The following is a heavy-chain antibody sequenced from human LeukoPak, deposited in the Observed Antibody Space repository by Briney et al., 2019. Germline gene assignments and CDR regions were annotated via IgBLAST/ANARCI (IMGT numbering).Heavy chain of an antibody. CDR1: GGSISSSSYY. D-gene: IGHD5-24*01. J-gene: IGHJ4*02. CDR2: IYYSGST. V-gene: IGHV4-39*07. Sequence: SETLSLTCTVSGGSISSSSYYWGWIRQPPGKGLEWIGSIYYSGSTYYNPSLKSRVTVSVDTSKNQFSLRLTSVTVADTAVYYCASGVHGDLQYWGQGILVTVSS. CDR3: ASGVHGDLQY.